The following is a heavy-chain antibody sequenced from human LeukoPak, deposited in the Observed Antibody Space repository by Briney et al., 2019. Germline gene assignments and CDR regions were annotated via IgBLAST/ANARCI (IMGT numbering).Heavy chain of an antibody. V-gene: IGHV1-2*02. J-gene: IGHJ4*02. CDR2: INPDSGGT. CDR1: GYSFTAYY. Sequence: APVKVSCKASGYSFTAYYMHWVRQAPGQGLEWMGWINPDSGGTNYAQKFQGRATMTRDTSITTFYMELSRLTYDDTAFYYCARLPGIVGAWSPIDYWGRGTLVTVSS. D-gene: IGHD1-26*01. CDR3: ARLPGIVGAWSPIDY.